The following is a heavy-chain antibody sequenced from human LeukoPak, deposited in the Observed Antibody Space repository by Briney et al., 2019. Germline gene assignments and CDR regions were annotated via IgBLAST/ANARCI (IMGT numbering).Heavy chain of an antibody. CDR2: ISSSGSTI. CDR3: ARDPIIAAASFGYYYYGMDV. CDR1: GFTFSDYY. J-gene: IGHJ6*02. Sequence: GGSLRLSCAASGFTFSDYYMSWIRQAPGKGLEWASYISSSGSTIYYADSVKGRFTISRDNAKNSLYLQMNSLRAEDTAVYYCARDPIIAAASFGYYYYGMDVWGQGTTVTVSS. D-gene: IGHD6-13*01. V-gene: IGHV3-11*01.